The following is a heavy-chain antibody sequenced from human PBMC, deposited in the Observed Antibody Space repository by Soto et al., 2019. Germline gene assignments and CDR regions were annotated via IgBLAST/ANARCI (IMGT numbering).Heavy chain of an antibody. Sequence: GASVKVSCKASGDTFTSYGISWVRQAPGQGLEWMGWISAYNGNTNYAQKLQGRVTMTTDTSTSTAYMELRSLRSDDTAVYYCAIIVAGNGDFDYWGQGTLVTVSS. V-gene: IGHV1-18*01. CDR2: ISAYNGNT. CDR1: GDTFTSYG. D-gene: IGHD6-19*01. J-gene: IGHJ4*02. CDR3: AIIVAGNGDFDY.